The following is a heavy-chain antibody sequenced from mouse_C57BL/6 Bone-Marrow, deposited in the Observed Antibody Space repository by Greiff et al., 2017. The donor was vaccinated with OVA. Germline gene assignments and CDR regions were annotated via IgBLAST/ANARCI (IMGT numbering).Heavy chain of an antibody. J-gene: IGHJ4*01. Sequence: VQLQQSGPELVKPGASVKISCKASGYTFTDYYMNWVKQSHGKSLEWIGDINPNNGGTSYNQKFKGKATLTVDKSSSTAYMELRSLTSEDSAVYYCARIYYSNYYAMDYWGQGTSVTVSS. D-gene: IGHD2-5*01. CDR1: GYTFTDYY. V-gene: IGHV1-26*01. CDR2: INPNNGGT. CDR3: ARIYYSNYYAMDY.